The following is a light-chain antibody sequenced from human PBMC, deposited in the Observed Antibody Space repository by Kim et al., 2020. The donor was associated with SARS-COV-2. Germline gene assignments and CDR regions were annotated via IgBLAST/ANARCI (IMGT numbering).Light chain of an antibody. CDR1: SNNVGNQG. J-gene: IGLJ3*02. CDR2: RNN. CDR3: SAWDSSLSAWV. Sequence: QAGLTQPPSVSKGLRQTATLTCTGNSNNVGNQGAAWLQQHQGHPPKLLSYRNNNRPSGTSERLSASRSVNTASLTITGLQPEDEADYYCSAWDSSLSAWVFGGGTKLTVL. V-gene: IGLV10-54*01.